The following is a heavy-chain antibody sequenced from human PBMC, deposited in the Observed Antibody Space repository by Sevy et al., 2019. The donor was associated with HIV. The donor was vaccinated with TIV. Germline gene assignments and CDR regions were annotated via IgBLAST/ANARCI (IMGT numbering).Heavy chain of an antibody. CDR2: IIPIFGTA. CDR3: ARGGANARGVIITNSDAFDI. CDR1: GGTFSSYA. D-gene: IGHD3-10*02. V-gene: IGHV1-69*06. Sequence: ASLKVSCKASGGTFSSYAISWVRQAPGQGLEWMGGIIPIFGTANYAQKFQGRVTITADKSTSTAYMELSSLRSEDTAVYYCARGGANARGVIITNSDAFDIWGQGTMVTVSS. J-gene: IGHJ3*02.